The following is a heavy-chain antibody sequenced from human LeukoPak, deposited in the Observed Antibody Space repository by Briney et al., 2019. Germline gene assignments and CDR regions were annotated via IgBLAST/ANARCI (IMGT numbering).Heavy chain of an antibody. D-gene: IGHD2-15*01. CDR3: ARGRGGVGYCSGDNCQPTDALDV. J-gene: IGHJ3*01. V-gene: IGHV3-21*01. CDR2: ISSTSTYI. Sequence: GGSLRLSCAASEFTFSSYTINWVRQAPGKGLEWVSSISSTSTYISYADSVKGRFTISRDNAKNSLYLQMNSLRAEDTAVYYCARGRGGVGYCSGDNCQPTDALDVWGQGTMVTVSS. CDR1: EFTFSSYT.